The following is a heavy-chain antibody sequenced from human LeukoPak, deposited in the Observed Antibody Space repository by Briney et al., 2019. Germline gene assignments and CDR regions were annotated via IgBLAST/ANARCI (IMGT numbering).Heavy chain of an antibody. CDR1: GFTFSSYA. D-gene: IGHD2-2*01. CDR3: AKDLVPAATDYYYYYGMDV. CDR2: ISGSGGST. Sequence: PGASLGLSCAASGFTFSSYAMSWVRQAPGKGLEWVSAISGSGGSTYYADSVKGRFTISRDNSKNTLYLQMNSLRAEDTAVYYCAKDLVPAATDYYYYYGMDVWGQGTTVTVSS. V-gene: IGHV3-23*01. J-gene: IGHJ6*02.